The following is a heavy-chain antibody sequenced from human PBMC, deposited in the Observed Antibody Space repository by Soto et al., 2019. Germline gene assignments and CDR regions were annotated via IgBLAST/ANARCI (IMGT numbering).Heavy chain of an antibody. CDR1: GFSLSASGVG. D-gene: IGHD4-4*01. J-gene: IGHJ4*02. CDR3: AHSSTTYLDY. Sequence: QITLKESGPTLVKPTQTLTLTCTFSGFSLSASGVGVGWIRQPPGEALEWLAVIYWNDDERYSPSLKSRVTITKDNSKNQVVLTMTNMDPVDTATYYCAHSSTTYLDYWGQGTLVTVSS. CDR2: IYWNDDE. V-gene: IGHV2-5*01.